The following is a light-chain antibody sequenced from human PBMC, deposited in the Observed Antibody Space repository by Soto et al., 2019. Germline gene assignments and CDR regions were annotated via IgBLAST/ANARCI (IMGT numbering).Light chain of an antibody. CDR3: QQHYITPWT. V-gene: IGKV1-5*01. Sequence: DIQMPQPPPTLSSSVGDRVTITCRASQSISSWLAWYQQKPGKAPKLLIYDASSLESGVPARFSGSGSGTDFTLTISSLQSEDFATYYCQQHYITPWTFGQGTKVDIK. CDR2: DAS. J-gene: IGKJ1*01. CDR1: QSISSW.